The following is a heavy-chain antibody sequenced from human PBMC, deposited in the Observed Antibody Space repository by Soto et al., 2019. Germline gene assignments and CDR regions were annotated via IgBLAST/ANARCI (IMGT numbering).Heavy chain of an antibody. CDR1: GGSISSSNW. Sequence: SETLSLTCAVSGGSISSSNWWSWVRQPPGKGLEWIGEIYHSGSTNYNPSLKSRVTMSVDKSKNQFSLKLSSVIVADTAVYYCVRERLTISGVVRDYWGPGTLVTVSS. J-gene: IGHJ4*02. CDR2: IYHSGST. D-gene: IGHD3-3*01. V-gene: IGHV4-4*02. CDR3: VRERLTISGVVRDY.